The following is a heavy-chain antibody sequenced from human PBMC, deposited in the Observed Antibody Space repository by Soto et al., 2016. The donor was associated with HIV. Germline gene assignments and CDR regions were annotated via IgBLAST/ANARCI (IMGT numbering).Heavy chain of an antibody. CDR3: AKAQPRAPFDY. V-gene: IGHV3-30*18. CDR2: IWYDGSNK. D-gene: IGHD2-2*01. Sequence: VQLVESGGGVVQPGRSLRLSCAASGFTFSSYGMHWVRQAPGKGLEWVAVIWYDGSNKYYADSVKGRFTISRDNSKNTLYLQMNSLRAEDTAMYYCAKAQPRAPFDYWGQGTLVTVSS. CDR1: GFTFSSYG. J-gene: IGHJ4*02.